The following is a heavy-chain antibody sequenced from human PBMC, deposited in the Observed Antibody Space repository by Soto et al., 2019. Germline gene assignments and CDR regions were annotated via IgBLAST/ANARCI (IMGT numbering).Heavy chain of an antibody. J-gene: IGHJ4*02. D-gene: IGHD5-12*01. CDR3: ARDLGSGYDPGDY. CDR1: GDIFSGYS. Sequence: QVQLVQSGAEVKKPGSSVKVSCKTSGDIFSGYSISWARQAPGQGLEWMGGIIPIFGTTNYAQRFHGRVTITADKSTSTVYMELYSLKSEDTAVYYCARDLGSGYDPGDYWGQGTLVTVSS. CDR2: IIPIFGTT. V-gene: IGHV1-69*14.